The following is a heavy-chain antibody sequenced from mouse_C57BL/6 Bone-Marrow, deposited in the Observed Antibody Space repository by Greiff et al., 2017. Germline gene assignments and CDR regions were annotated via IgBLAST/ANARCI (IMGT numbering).Heavy chain of an antibody. J-gene: IGHJ4*01. V-gene: IGHV5-4*01. Sequence: EVNVVESGGGLVKPGGSLKLSCAASGFTFSSYAMSWVRQTPEKRLEWVATISDGGSYTYYPDNVKGRSTISRDNAKNNLYLQMSHLKSEDTAMYYCARDGYYAMDYWGQGTSVTVSS. CDR2: ISDGGSYT. CDR1: GFTFSSYA. CDR3: ARDGYYAMDY.